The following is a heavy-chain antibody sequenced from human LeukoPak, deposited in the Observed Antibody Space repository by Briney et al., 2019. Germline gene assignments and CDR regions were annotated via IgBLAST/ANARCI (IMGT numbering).Heavy chain of an antibody. CDR2: IYSGGST. V-gene: IGHV3-66*01. CDR1: GFTVSSNY. CDR3: ARVRGAARWHSYYFDY. J-gene: IGHJ4*02. D-gene: IGHD5-24*01. Sequence: PGGSLRLSCAASGFTVSSNYMSWVRQSPGKGLEWVSVIYSGGSTYYADSVKGRFTISRDNSKNTLYLQMNGLRAEDTAVYYCARVRGAARWHSYYFDYWGQGTLVTVSS.